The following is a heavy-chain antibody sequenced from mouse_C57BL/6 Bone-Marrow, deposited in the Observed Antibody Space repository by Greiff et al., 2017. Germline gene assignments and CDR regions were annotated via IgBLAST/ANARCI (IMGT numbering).Heavy chain of an antibody. D-gene: IGHD1-1*02. Sequence: QVQLQQSGAELARPGASVKLSCKASGYTFTSYGISWVKQRTGQGLEWIGEIYPRSGNTYYNEKFKGKATLTADKSSSTAYMELRSLTSEDSAVYFCARYYAKRGYFDVWGTGTTVTVSS. V-gene: IGHV1-81*01. CDR1: GYTFTSYG. CDR2: IYPRSGNT. J-gene: IGHJ1*03. CDR3: ARYYAKRGYFDV.